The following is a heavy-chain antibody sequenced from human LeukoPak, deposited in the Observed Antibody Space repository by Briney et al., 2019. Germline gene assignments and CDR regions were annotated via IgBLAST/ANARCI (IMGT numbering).Heavy chain of an antibody. CDR2: FWYDGSGK. CDR3: AREGGNTWGSFRSVGAFDV. D-gene: IGHD3-16*02. Sequence: PGGSLRLSCAASGFTFSNYWMIWVRQAPGEGLGWVALFWYDGSGKHYGGAVKGRLCISRDNSENTEYLQMNSLIAEDTAVYYCAREGGNTWGSFRSVGAFDVWGRGTMVTVSS. V-gene: IGHV3-33*08. J-gene: IGHJ3*01. CDR1: GFTFSNYW.